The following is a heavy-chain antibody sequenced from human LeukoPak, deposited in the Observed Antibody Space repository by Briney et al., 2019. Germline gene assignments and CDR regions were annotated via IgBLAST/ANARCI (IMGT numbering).Heavy chain of an antibody. CDR1: GYSFTSYG. V-gene: IGHV1-18*01. J-gene: IGHJ4*02. D-gene: IGHD2-2*01. CDR3: AKTGYCSSTSCYEY. CDR2: ISAYNGNT. Sequence: ASVKVSCKASGYSFTSYGISWVRQAPGQGLEWMGWISAYNGNTNSAQKLQGRVTMTTDTSTSTAYMELRSLRSEDTAVYYCAKTGYCSSTSCYEYWGQGTLVTVSS.